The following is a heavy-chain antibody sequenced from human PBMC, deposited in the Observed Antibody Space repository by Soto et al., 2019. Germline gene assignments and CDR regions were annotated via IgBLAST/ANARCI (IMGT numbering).Heavy chain of an antibody. Sequence: EVQLLESGGGLVQPGGSLRLSCAASGFTFSTYIMAWVRQAPGKGLAWVSCLSDGGANTFYADSVKGRFTISVDNSMNSVYLQMNSRRVEDTAVYYCARWDGYGDEWGQGTLVTVS. CDR2: LSDGGANT. J-gene: IGHJ4*02. V-gene: IGHV3-23*01. CDR1: GFTFSTYI. CDR3: ARWDGYGDE. D-gene: IGHD5-12*01.